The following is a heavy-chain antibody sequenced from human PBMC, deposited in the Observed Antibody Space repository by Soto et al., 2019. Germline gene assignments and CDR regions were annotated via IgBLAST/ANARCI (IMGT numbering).Heavy chain of an antibody. CDR1: GFLFNTYW. CDR3: AIGGGDYNYLDY. J-gene: IGHJ4*02. Sequence: EVQLVESGGDLVQPGGSLRLSCAASGFLFNTYWMFWVRQAPRKGLLWVSRIKSDGGSTNYADSVKGRFTISRDNAKNTLYLQMTSLRAEDTAVYYCAIGGGDYNYLDYWGQGILVTVSS. D-gene: IGHD3-9*01. CDR2: IKSDGGST. V-gene: IGHV3-74*01.